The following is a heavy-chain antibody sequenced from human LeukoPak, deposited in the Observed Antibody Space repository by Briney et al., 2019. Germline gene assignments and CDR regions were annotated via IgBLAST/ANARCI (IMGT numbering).Heavy chain of an antibody. J-gene: IGHJ4*02. CDR3: ARDSDYDSSGYYYNY. D-gene: IGHD3-22*01. CDR1: GFTFSDYY. Sequence: GGSLRLSCAASGFTFSDYYMSWIRQAPGKGLEWVSYISSSGSTIYYADSVKGRFTISRDNAKNSLYLQMNSLRAEDTAVYYCARDSDYDSSGYYYNYWGQGTLVTGSS. V-gene: IGHV3-11*01. CDR2: ISSSGSTI.